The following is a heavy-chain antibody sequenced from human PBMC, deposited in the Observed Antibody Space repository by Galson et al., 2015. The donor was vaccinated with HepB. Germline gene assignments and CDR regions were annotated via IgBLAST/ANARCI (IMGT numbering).Heavy chain of an antibody. CDR3: ARHGALFVVVPAAVDY. CDR1: GGSISSSSYY. CDR2: IYYSGST. J-gene: IGHJ4*02. Sequence: TLSLTCTVSGGSISSSSYYWGWIRQPPGKGLEWIGSIYYSGSTYYNPSLKSRVTISVDTSKNQFSMKLSSVTAADTAVYYCARHGALFVVVPAAVDYWGQGTLVTVSS. D-gene: IGHD2-2*01. V-gene: IGHV4-39*01.